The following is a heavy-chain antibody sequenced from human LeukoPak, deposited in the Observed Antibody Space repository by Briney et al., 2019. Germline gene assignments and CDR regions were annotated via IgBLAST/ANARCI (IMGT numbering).Heavy chain of an antibody. V-gene: IGHV1-46*01. CDR1: GYTFTSYY. CDR3: ARYPDLRGSSGRNWFDP. CDR2: INPSGGST. J-gene: IGHJ5*02. D-gene: IGHD3-22*01. Sequence: GASVKVSCKASGYTFTSYYMHWVRQAPGQGLEWMGIINPSGGSTSYAQKFQGRVTMTRDTSTLTVYMELSSLRSEDTAVYYCARYPDLRGSSGRNWFDPWGQGTLVTVSS.